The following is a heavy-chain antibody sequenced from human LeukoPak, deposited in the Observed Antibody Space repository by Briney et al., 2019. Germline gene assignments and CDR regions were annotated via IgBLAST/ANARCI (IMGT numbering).Heavy chain of an antibody. Sequence: GGSLRLSCAASGFTFSTFAMIWVRQPPGKGLEWVGFIRSKAYGGTTEYAASVKGRFTISRDDSKSIAYLQMNSLKTEDTAVYYCTRDPQTLWFGELWDWGQGTLVTVSS. V-gene: IGHV3-49*04. CDR1: GFTFSTFA. J-gene: IGHJ4*02. CDR3: TRDPQTLWFGELWD. D-gene: IGHD3-10*01. CDR2: IRSKAYGGTT.